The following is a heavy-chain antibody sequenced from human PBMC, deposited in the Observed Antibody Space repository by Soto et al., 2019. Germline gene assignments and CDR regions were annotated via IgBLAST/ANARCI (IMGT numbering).Heavy chain of an antibody. CDR3: AKEHTSAFAVHYMDV. Sequence: PGGSLRLSCAASGFTFSNYVMSWVRQAPGKGLEWVSAMSGSGGSTYYADSVKGRLTISRDNSKNTLYLQMNSLRAEDTAVYYCAKEHTSAFAVHYMDVWGKGTTVTVSS. V-gene: IGHV3-23*01. CDR2: MSGSGGST. D-gene: IGHD3-10*02. CDR1: GFTFSNYV. J-gene: IGHJ6*03.